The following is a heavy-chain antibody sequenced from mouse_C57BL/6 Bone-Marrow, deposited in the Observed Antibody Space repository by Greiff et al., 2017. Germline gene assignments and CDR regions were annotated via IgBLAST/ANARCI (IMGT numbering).Heavy chain of an antibody. J-gene: IGHJ4*01. CDR3: ASLYAMDY. CDR2: ISNGGGST. CDR1: GFTFSDYY. Sequence: DVKLVESGGGLVQPGGSLKLSCAASGFTFSDYYMYWVRQTPEKRLEWVAYISNGGGSTYYPDTVKGRFTISRDNAKNTLYLQTSRLKSEDTAMYYCASLYAMDYWGQGTSVTVSS. V-gene: IGHV5-12*01.